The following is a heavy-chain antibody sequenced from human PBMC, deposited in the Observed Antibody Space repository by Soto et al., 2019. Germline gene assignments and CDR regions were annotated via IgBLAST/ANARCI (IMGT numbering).Heavy chain of an antibody. V-gene: IGHV4-59*01. CDR2: IYYSGST. J-gene: IGHJ6*03. Sequence: SETLSLTCTVSGGSISSYYWSWIRQPPGKGLEWIGYIYYSGSTNYNPSLKSRVTISVDTSKNQFSLRLSSVTAADTAVYYCARVVATNYAVPVQYYYYMDVWGRGTTVTVSS. D-gene: IGHD5-12*01. CDR3: ARVVATNYAVPVQYYYYMDV. CDR1: GGSISSYY.